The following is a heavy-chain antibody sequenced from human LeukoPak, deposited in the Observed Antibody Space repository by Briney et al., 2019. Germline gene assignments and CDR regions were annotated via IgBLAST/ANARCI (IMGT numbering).Heavy chain of an antibody. Sequence: PSETLSLTCTVSGDSIRSHIHYWGWVRQPPGKGLEWIATIYYTGSTYYNPSLKSRVTISVDTSKNQFSLKLNSVTAADTAVYYCARHGSGSYYDVLPLSYYYYMDVWGEGTTVTVSS. CDR2: IYYTGST. D-gene: IGHD3-10*01. J-gene: IGHJ6*03. CDR1: GDSIRSHIHY. V-gene: IGHV4-39*01. CDR3: ARHGSGSYYDVLPLSYYYYMDV.